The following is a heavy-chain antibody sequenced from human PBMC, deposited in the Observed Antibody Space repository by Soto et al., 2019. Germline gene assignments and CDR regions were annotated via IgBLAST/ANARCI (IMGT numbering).Heavy chain of an antibody. V-gene: IGHV1-46*01. CDR3: ARVNSDSNNGVGFDS. J-gene: IGHJ4*02. Sequence: QVQLVQSGAEVKKPGASVKVSCKASGYTFTHYYMHWVRQAPGQGLEWMGILNPHGGSTDYAQKFQGRVTLTRDTSTSTVLMELSSLRSDDTAMYYCARVNSDSNNGVGFDSWGKGTLVTVSS. CDR1: GYTFTHYY. D-gene: IGHD3-22*01. CDR2: LNPHGGST.